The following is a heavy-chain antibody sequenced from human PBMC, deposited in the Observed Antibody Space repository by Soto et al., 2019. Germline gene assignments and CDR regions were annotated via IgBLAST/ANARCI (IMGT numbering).Heavy chain of an antibody. CDR3: AKDQASGQGSFDS. CDR1: GFTFSIYG. CDR2: ISYDGSNQ. V-gene: IGHV3-30*18. Sequence: GGSLRLSCAASGFTFSIYGMHWVRQAPDKGLEWVALISYDGSNQYYADSVKGRFTISRDNSKNTLFLQMNSLRADDTAVYYCAKDQASGQGSFDSWGQGTLVTVSS. J-gene: IGHJ4*02.